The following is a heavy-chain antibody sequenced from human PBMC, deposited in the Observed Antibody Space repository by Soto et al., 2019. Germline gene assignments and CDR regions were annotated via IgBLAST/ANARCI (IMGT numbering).Heavy chain of an antibody. CDR3: ARADIVVVVAAKTDAFDI. V-gene: IGHV4-34*01. J-gene: IGHJ3*02. D-gene: IGHD2-15*01. Sequence: QVQLQQWGAGLLKPSETLSLTCAVYGGSFSGYYWSWIRQPPGKGLEWIGEINHSGSTNYNPSLKRRVTISVDTSKNQFSLKLSSVTAADTAVYYCARADIVVVVAAKTDAFDIWGQGTMVTVSS. CDR2: INHSGST. CDR1: GGSFSGYY.